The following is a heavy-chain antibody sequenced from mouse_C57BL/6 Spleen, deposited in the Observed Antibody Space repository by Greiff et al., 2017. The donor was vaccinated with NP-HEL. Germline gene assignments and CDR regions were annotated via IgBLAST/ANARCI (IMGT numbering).Heavy chain of an antibody. CDR2: ISDGGSYT. CDR1: GFTFSSYA. CDR3: ARDGTPMDY. V-gene: IGHV5-4*01. J-gene: IGHJ4*01. Sequence: DVQLQESGGGLVKPGGSLKLSCAASGFTFSSYAMSWVRQTPEKRLEWVATISDGGSYTYYPAHVKGRFTISRDNAKNNLYRQMSHLKSEDTAMYYCARDGTPMDYWGQGTSVTVSS.